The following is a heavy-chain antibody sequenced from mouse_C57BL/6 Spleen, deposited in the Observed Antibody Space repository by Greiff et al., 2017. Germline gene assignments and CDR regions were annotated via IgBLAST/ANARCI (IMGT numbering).Heavy chain of an antibody. J-gene: IGHJ4*01. CDR2: ISYDGSN. CDR1: GYSITSGYY. CDR3: AREIYYGKGYAMDY. D-gene: IGHD2-1*01. Sequence: EVQVVESGPGLVKPSQSLSLTCSVTGYSITSGYYWNWIRQFPGNKLEWMGYISYDGSNNYNPSLKNRISITRDTSKNQFFLKLNSVTTEDTATYYCAREIYYGKGYAMDYWGQGTSVTVSS. V-gene: IGHV3-6*01.